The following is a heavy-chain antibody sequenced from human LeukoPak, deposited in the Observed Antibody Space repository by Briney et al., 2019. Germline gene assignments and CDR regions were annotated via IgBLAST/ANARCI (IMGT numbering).Heavy chain of an antibody. CDR3: ARDYGDSRNYNWFDP. CDR1: GGSFSGYY. CDR2: INQSGST. J-gene: IGHJ5*02. V-gene: IGHV4-34*01. D-gene: IGHD4-17*01. Sequence: SETLSLTCAVYGGSFSGYYWSWMRQPPGEGLEWIGDINQSGSTTYNPSLKSRVTILVDTSKNQFSLELTSVTAADTAVYYCARDYGDSRNYNWFDPWGQGTLVAVSS.